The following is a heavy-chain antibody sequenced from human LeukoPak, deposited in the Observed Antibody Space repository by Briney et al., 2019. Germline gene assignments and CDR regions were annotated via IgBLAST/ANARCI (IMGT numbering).Heavy chain of an antibody. D-gene: IGHD2-15*01. J-gene: IGHJ4*02. CDR1: GYSFTSYG. CDR2: ISAYNGNT. CDR3: ARVPSGGPFDY. Sequence: ASVKVSCKASGYSFTSYGISWVRQAPGQGLEWMGWISAYNGNTNYAQRLQGRVTMTTDTSTSTAYTELRSLTSDDTAVYYCARVPSGGPFDYWGQGTLVTVSS. V-gene: IGHV1-18*01.